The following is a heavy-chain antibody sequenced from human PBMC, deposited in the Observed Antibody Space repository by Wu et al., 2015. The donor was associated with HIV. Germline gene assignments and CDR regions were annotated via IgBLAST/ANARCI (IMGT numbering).Heavy chain of an antibody. V-gene: IGHV1-69*05. Sequence: QVQLVQSGTEVKKPGSSVRVSCKTSEDTFSSYTITWVRQAPGQGLEWMGGIIPIFGSTNYAQNFQGRITIATDESTTTAYMELDSLRSEDTAIYYCATESGGLLDSWGQGTLGHRLL. J-gene: IGHJ4*02. CDR1: EDTFSSYT. CDR2: IIPIFGST. D-gene: IGHD1-26*01. CDR3: ATESGGLLDS.